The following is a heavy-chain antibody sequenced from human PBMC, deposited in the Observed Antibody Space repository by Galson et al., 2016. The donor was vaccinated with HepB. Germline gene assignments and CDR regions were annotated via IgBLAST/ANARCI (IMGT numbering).Heavy chain of an antibody. CDR2: ISGIDRGT. CDR1: GFTFSSYA. CDR3: AKLRVYTSGWLIHGMDV. J-gene: IGHJ6*02. D-gene: IGHD6-19*01. V-gene: IGHV3-23*01. Sequence: SLRLSCAASGFTFSSYAMTWVRQAPGEGLEWVSTISGIDRGTYYADSVKGRFTISRDNSKNTVHLHMNSLRVEDTAVYYCAKLRVYTSGWLIHGMDVWGQGTTVTVSS.